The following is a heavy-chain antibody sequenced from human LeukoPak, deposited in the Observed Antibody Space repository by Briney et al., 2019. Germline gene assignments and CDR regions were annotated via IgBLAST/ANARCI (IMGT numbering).Heavy chain of an antibody. CDR2: ISSSGTYI. J-gene: IGHJ4*02. Sequence: PGGSLRLSCAASEFTFSSYNMNWVRQAPGKGLEWVSSISSSGTYIYYADSVKGRFTISRDNAKNSLYLQMNSLRAEDTAVYYCAREPFWSGYFANLYFDYWGQGTLVTVSS. V-gene: IGHV3-21*01. CDR1: EFTFSSYN. D-gene: IGHD3-3*01. CDR3: AREPFWSGYFANLYFDY.